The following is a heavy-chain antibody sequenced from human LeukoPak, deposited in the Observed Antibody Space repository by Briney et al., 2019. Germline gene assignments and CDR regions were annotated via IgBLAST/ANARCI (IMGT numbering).Heavy chain of an antibody. CDR2: IKQDGSEK. Sequence: PGGSLRLSCAASGFTFSSYWMSWVRQAPGKGLEWVANIKQDGSEKYYVDYVKGRFTISRDNAKNSLYLQMNSLRAEDTAVYYCAREADTMEPYYFDYWGQGTLVTVSS. V-gene: IGHV3-7*01. CDR3: AREADTMEPYYFDY. CDR1: GFTFSSYW. J-gene: IGHJ4*02. D-gene: IGHD3-10*01.